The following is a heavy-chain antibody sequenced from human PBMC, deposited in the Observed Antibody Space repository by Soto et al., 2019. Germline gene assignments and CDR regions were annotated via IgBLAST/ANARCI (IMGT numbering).Heavy chain of an antibody. CDR2: IKGDGSEQ. Sequence: EVQLVESGGGLIQPGGSRRLSCEASGFSFNAYYMRWVCQAPGRGLEWVASIKGDGSEQYYVDSVKGRFTISRDNAKNSLYLQMNSLRAGDTALYYCSRENWFQDYWGQGTLVIVSS. CDR1: GFSFNAYY. D-gene: IGHD3-10*01. CDR3: SRENWFQDY. J-gene: IGHJ4*02. V-gene: IGHV3-7*03.